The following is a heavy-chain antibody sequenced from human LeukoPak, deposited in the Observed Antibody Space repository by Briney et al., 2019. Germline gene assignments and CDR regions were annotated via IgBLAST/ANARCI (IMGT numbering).Heavy chain of an antibody. D-gene: IGHD6-13*01. CDR3: AKDATPALGTVYMDV. V-gene: IGHV3-48*03. CDR2: ISNFGDII. J-gene: IGHJ6*03. Sequence: PGGSLTLSCVTSGFTFSSYEMNWVRQAPGKGLEWISHISNFGDIIHYADSVEGRFTISRDNDKNSIYLQMNSLRAEDKAVYYCAKDATPALGTVYMDVWGKGTTVTISS. CDR1: GFTFSSYE.